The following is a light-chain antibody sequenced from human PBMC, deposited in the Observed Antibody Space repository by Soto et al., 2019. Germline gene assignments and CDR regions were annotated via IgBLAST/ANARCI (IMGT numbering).Light chain of an antibody. J-gene: IGKJ1*01. V-gene: IGKV3-20*01. CDR1: QSVSSNY. CDR2: SAS. Sequence: EIVLTQSPGTLSLSLGERATLSCRASQSVSSNYLAWYQQKPGQAPRLLIYSASSRTTGIPDRFSGSGSGTDFTLTISRLEPEDFAVYYCQQYGSSPWTFGQGTKVELK. CDR3: QQYGSSPWT.